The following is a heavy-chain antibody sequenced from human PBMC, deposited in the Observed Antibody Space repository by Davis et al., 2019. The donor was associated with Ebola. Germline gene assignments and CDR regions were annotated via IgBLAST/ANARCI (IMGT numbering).Heavy chain of an antibody. Sequence: AASVKVSCKASGYTFTNYYMHWVRQAPGQGLEWMGWINPHNGNTNYAQNVQGRVIMTTDTATTTAYMEVGGLRSEDTAVYYCARTMVRGVIITGPFDPWGQGTLVTVSS. CDR2: INPHNGNT. J-gene: IGHJ5*02. D-gene: IGHD3-10*01. V-gene: IGHV1-18*04. CDR1: GYTFTNYY. CDR3: ARTMVRGVIITGPFDP.